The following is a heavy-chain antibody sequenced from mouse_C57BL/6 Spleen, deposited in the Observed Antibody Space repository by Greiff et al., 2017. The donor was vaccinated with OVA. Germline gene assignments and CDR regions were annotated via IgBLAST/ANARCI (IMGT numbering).Heavy chain of an antibody. CDR1: GFNIENTY. D-gene: IGHD3-2*02. CDR2: IDPANGTT. Sequence: VQLKESVAELVRPGASVKLSCTASGFNIENTYMHWVKQRPEQGLEWIGRIDPANGTTKYAPKFQGKATITADTSANTAYLQLSSLTSEDTAIYYCARDSSGHYFDYWGQGTTLTVSS. CDR3: ARDSSGHYFDY. J-gene: IGHJ2*01. V-gene: IGHV14-3*01.